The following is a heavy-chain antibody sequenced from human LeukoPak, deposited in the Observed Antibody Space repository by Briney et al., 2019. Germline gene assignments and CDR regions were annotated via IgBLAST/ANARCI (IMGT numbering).Heavy chain of an antibody. CDR3: ARDLYSYAVRGEDAFDV. J-gene: IGHJ3*01. CDR2: ISSHNGPT. Sequence: GASVNVSCKASGFSLRAYAITWVRRAPGKGPEWMGWISSHNGPTNVAQRFQGRVSMATDTSTSTTYMSLRGLTSDDTATYYCARDLYSYAVRGEDAFDVWGQGTMVTV. CDR1: GFSLRAYA. V-gene: IGHV1-18*01. D-gene: IGHD5-18*01.